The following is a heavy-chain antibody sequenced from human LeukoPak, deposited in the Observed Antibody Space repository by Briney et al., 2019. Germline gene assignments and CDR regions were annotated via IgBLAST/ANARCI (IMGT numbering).Heavy chain of an antibody. V-gene: IGHV1-2*02. D-gene: IGHD2-21*02. CDR3: ARAPAFAYCGGDCYSDPFDY. J-gene: IGHJ4*02. CDR2: INPNSGGT. Sequence: GASVKLSCKASGYTFTGYYMHWVRQAPGQGLEWMGWINPNSGGTNYAQKFQGRVTMTRDTSISTAYMELSRLRSDDTAVYYCARAPAFAYCGGDCYSDPFDYWGQGTLVTVSS. CDR1: GYTFTGYY.